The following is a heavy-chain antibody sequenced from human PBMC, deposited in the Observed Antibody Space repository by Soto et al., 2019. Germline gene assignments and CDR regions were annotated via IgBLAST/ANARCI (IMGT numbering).Heavy chain of an antibody. D-gene: IGHD6-19*01. CDR1: GFTFTNYG. CDR3: TREDSIIIPAVADF. CDR2: VSKSDYT. J-gene: IGHJ4*02. V-gene: IGHV3-21*01. Sequence: GGSLRLSCTVSGFTFTNYGINWVRQAPGKGLEWVSSVSKSDYTYYSDSVKGRFTISRDNAKNSVSLQMNNLTAEDTAVYYCTREDSIIIPAVADFWGQGTLVTVSS.